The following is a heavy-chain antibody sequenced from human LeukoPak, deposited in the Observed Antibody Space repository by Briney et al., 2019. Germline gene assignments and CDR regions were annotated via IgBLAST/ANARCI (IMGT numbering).Heavy chain of an antibody. D-gene: IGHD5-18*01. Sequence: ASVKVSCKASGGTFSSYAISWVRQAPGQGLEWMGGIIPICGTANYAQKFQGRVTITADESTSTAYMELSSLRSEDTAVYYCARDPIQLWGPNYYYYGMDVWGQGTTVTVSS. V-gene: IGHV1-69*13. CDR3: ARDPIQLWGPNYYYYGMDV. CDR1: GGTFSSYA. CDR2: IIPICGTA. J-gene: IGHJ6*02.